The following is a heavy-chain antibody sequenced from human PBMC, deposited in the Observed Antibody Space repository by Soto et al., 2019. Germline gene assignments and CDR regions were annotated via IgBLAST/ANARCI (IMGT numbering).Heavy chain of an antibody. J-gene: IGHJ5*02. D-gene: IGHD3-3*01. V-gene: IGHV5-51*01. CDR2: IYPGDSDT. CDR3: ARHVWDDGRFLEWLSEEGWFDP. Sequence: GESLKISCKGSGYSFTSYWIGWVRQMPGKGLEWMGIIYPGDSDTRYSPSFQGQVTISADKSISTAYLQWSSLKASDTAMYYCARHVWDDGRFLEWLSEEGWFDPWGQGTLVTVSS. CDR1: GYSFTSYW.